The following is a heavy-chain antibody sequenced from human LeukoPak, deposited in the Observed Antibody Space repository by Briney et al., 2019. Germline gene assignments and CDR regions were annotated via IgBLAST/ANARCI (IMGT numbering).Heavy chain of an antibody. V-gene: IGHV4-61*02. Sequence: PSEALSLTCTGSRDSLSSGVYYGRWPRQPAGTGLEWLGRFSSSGSTNDNPSLKSRLTISVDTSTHQFSLKLSSVTAADTAVYFCARRPYSYDSSGAFDIWGQGTMVTVSS. CDR3: ARRPYSYDSSGAFDI. CDR2: FSSSGST. D-gene: IGHD3-22*01. J-gene: IGHJ3*02. CDR1: RDSLSSGVYY.